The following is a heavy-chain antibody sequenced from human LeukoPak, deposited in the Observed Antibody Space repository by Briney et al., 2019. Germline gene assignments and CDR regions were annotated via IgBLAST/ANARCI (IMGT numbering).Heavy chain of an antibody. V-gene: IGHV3-30*14. CDR1: AFTFSAFG. J-gene: IGHJ4*02. Sequence: PGGSLRLSCAAAAFTFSAFGMHWVRQAAGEGLDWVAVISYEGSNKYYADSVKGRFTISRDNSKNTLSLQMSSLRAEDTAVYYCVKDLGGTFSFDNWGQGTLVTVSS. CDR2: ISYEGSNK. CDR3: VKDLGGTFSFDN. D-gene: IGHD1-26*01.